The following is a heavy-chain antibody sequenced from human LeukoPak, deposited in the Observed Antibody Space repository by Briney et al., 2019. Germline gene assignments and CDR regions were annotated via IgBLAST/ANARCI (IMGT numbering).Heavy chain of an antibody. J-gene: IGHJ4*02. CDR1: GGSISSYY. CDR3: ARGYYGSDLDY. CDR2: IYTSGST. Sequence: AETLSLTCTVSGGSISSYYWSWVRQPAGKGLEWIGRIYTSGSTNYNPSLKSRVTISVDTSKNQFSLKLSSLTAADTAVYYCARGYYGSDLDYWGQGTLVTVSS. V-gene: IGHV4-4*07. D-gene: IGHD3-10*01.